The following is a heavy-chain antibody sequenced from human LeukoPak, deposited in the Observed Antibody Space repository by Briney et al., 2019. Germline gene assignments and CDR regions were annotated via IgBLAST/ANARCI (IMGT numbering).Heavy chain of an antibody. J-gene: IGHJ4*02. CDR1: GGTFSSYA. V-gene: IGHV1-69*05. D-gene: IGHD6-6*01. CDR3: ARGEQLAYFDY. CDR2: IIPIFGTA. Sequence: GASVKVSCKASGGTFSSYAISWVRQAPGRGLEWMGGIIPIFGTANYAQKFQGRVTITTDESTSTAYMELSSLRSEDTAVYYCARGEQLAYFDYWGQGTLVTVSS.